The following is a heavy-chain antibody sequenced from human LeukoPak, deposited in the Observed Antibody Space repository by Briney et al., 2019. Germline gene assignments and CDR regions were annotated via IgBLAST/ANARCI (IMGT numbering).Heavy chain of an antibody. V-gene: IGHV1-69*01. J-gene: IGHJ1*01. CDR2: IIPIFGTA. CDR1: GGTFSSYA. D-gene: IGHD2-2*03. Sequence: SVKVSCKASGGTFSSYAISWLRQAPGQGLEWMGGIIPIFGTANYAQKFQGRVTITADESTSTAYMELSSLRSEDTAVYYCALDIVVVPAAIEYFQHWGQGTLVTVSS. CDR3: ALDIVVVPAAIEYFQH.